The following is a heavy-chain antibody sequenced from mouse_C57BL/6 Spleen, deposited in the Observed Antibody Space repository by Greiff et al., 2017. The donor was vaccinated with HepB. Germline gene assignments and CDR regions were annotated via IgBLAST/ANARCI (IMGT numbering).Heavy chain of an antibody. Sequence: EVKLVESGGGLVKPGGSLKLSCAASGFTFSSYTMSWVRQTPEKRLEWVATISGGGGNTYYPDSVKGRFTISRDNAKNTLYLQMSSLRSEDTALYYCARGNYYGSSTGNYAMDYWGQGTSVTVSS. CDR3: ARGNYYGSSTGNYAMDY. CDR2: ISGGGGNT. D-gene: IGHD1-1*01. J-gene: IGHJ4*01. V-gene: IGHV5-9*01. CDR1: GFTFSSYT.